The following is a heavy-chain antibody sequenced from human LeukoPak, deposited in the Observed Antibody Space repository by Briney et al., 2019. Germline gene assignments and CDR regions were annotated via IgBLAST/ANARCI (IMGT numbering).Heavy chain of an antibody. CDR3: AKGVGSTGSYFDY. CDR1: GFTLSTYS. Sequence: GGSLRLSCAASGFTLSTYSMNWVRQAPGKGLEWVSSISSSSYYIYYADSVKGRFTISRDNSKDTPYLQMNSLRADDTAVYYCAKGVGSTGSYFDYWGQGTLVTVSS. V-gene: IGHV3-21*01. CDR2: ISSSSYYI. J-gene: IGHJ4*02. D-gene: IGHD1-26*01.